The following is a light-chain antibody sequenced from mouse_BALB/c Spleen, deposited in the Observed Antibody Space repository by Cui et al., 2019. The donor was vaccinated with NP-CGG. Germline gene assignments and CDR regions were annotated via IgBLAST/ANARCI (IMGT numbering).Light chain of an antibody. V-gene: IGLV1*01. CDR1: IEAVTTSNY. Sequence: QAVVTQESAPTTSPGETVTITCRSTIEAVTTSNYANWVHEKPDHLFTVLIGGTNNRAPGVPARFSGSLIGDKAALTITGAQTEDEAIYFCALWYSNHWVFGGGTKLTVL. CDR2: GTN. J-gene: IGLJ1*01. CDR3: ALWYSNHWV.